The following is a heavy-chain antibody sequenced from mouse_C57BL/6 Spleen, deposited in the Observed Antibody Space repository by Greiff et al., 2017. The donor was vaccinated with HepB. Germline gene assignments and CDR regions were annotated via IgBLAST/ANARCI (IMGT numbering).Heavy chain of an antibody. J-gene: IGHJ2*01. V-gene: IGHV5-4*01. D-gene: IGHD3-1*01. Sequence: EVKLVESGGGLVKPGGSLKLSCAASGFTFSSYAMSWVRQTPEKRLEWVATISDGGSYTYYPDNVKGRFTISRDNAKNNLYLQMSHLKSEDTAMYYCARDRGNEDFDYWGQGTTLTVSS. CDR1: GFTFSSYA. CDR3: ARDRGNEDFDY. CDR2: ISDGGSYT.